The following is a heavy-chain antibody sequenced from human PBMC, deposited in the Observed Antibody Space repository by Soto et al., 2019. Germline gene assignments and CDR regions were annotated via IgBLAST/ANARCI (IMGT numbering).Heavy chain of an antibody. J-gene: IGHJ4*02. CDR3: ARGYHHYDILTGYYITRRYYFDY. D-gene: IGHD3-9*01. V-gene: IGHV4-31*03. CDR1: GGSISSGGYY. Sequence: TLSLTCTVSGGSISSGGYYWSWIRQHQGKGLEWIGYIYYSGSTYYNPSLKSRVTISVDTSKNQFSLKLSSVTAADTAVYYCARGYHHYDILTGYYITRRYYFDYWGQGTLVTVSS. CDR2: IYYSGST.